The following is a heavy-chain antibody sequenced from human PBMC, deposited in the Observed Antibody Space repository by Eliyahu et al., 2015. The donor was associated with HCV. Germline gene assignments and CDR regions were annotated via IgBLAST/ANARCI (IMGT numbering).Heavy chain of an antibody. CDR2: ISHDGSYK. J-gene: IGHJ4*02. CDR1: GFTFGRYG. V-gene: IGHV3-30*03. D-gene: IGHD6-19*01. CDR3: ARDAIEVSGENFFDF. Sequence: QVQLVESGGGVVQPGKSLRLSCAASGFTFGRYGMXWVRQGPGKGLERVAVISHDGSYKSYADSVKGRFTISRDDSKNTLYLQMNSLRDEDTAIYYCARDAIEVSGENFFDFWGQGTLVTVSS.